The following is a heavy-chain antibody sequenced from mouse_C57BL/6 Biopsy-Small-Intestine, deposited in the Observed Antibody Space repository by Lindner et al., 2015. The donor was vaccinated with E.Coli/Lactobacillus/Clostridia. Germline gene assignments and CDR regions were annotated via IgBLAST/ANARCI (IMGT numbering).Heavy chain of an antibody. Sequence: SVKVSCKASGYTFTGYNMHWVRQAPGQGLEWMGWINPNSGGTGYAQKFQGRVTMTGDTSISTSYMELSRLRSDDTAIYYCARGRITFGGVLVPLEDWGQGTLVTVTS. D-gene: IGHD2-4*01. CDR2: INPNSGGT. V-gene: IGHV1S29*02. CDR1: GYTFTGYN. J-gene: IGHJ4*01. CDR3: ARGRITFGGVLVPLED.